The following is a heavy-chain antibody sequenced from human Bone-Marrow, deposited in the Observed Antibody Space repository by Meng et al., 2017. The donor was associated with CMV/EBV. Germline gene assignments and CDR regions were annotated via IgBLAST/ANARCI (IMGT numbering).Heavy chain of an antibody. CDR2: IYYSGST. CDR1: GGSVSSGSYY. CDR3: AREGYEQYTSYYDAASWFDP. V-gene: IGHV4-61*01. Sequence: GSLRLSCTVSGGSVSSGSYYWSWIRQPPGKGLEWIGYIYYSGSTNYNPSLKSRVTISVDTSKNQFSLKLSSVTAADTAVYYCAREGYEQYTSYYDAASWFDPWGQGTRVTVSS. D-gene: IGHD3-3*01. J-gene: IGHJ5*02.